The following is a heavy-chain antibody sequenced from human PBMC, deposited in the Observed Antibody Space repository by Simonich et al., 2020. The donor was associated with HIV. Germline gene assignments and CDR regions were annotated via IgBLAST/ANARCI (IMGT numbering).Heavy chain of an antibody. Sequence: QVQLQQWGAGLLKPSETLSLSCAVYGGSFSDYYWSWIRQSPGKGLEWIGEINHSGTTNYNPSLKSRVTISVDTSKNQFSLKLSSVTVADTAVYYCAKGHSGSYYYYGMDVWGQGTTVTVSS. CDR3: AKGHSGSYYYYGMDV. CDR2: INHSGTT. V-gene: IGHV4-34*01. J-gene: IGHJ6*02. D-gene: IGHD2-15*01. CDR1: GGSFSDYY.